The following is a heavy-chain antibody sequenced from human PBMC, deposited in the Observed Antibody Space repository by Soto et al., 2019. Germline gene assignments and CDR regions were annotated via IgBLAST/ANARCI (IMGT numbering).Heavy chain of an antibody. J-gene: IGHJ4*02. Sequence: SVQVSCQASGGTFSRYAISWVRQAPGQGLEWMGGIIPIFGTANYAQKFQGRVTITADESTSTAYMELSSLRSEDTAVYYCARDRSHGGYFDYWGQGTLVTVSS. CDR1: GGTFSRYA. V-gene: IGHV1-69*13. CDR3: ARDRSHGGYFDY. D-gene: IGHD3-16*01. CDR2: IIPIFGTA.